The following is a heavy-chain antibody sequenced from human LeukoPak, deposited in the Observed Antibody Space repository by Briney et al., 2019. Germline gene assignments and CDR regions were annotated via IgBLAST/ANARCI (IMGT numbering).Heavy chain of an antibody. CDR3: ARGALCYDY. V-gene: IGHV4-30-2*01. CDR2: IYHSGST. CDR1: GGSISSGGYS. D-gene: IGHD3-10*02. Sequence: SETLSLTCAVSGGSISSGGYSWSWIRQPPGKGLEWIGYIYHSGSTYYNPSLKSRVTISVDTSKNQFSLKLSSVTAADTAVYYCARGALCYDYWGQGTLVTVSP. J-gene: IGHJ4*02.